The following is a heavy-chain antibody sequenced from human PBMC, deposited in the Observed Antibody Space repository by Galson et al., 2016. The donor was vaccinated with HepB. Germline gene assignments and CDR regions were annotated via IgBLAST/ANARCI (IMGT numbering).Heavy chain of an antibody. CDR3: ARTPKGKYGSPALALDF. CDR1: GYTFIHSY. CDR2: IDPGDSES. Sequence: QSGAYVKKPGEFLRIACQCSGYTFIHSYINWVRQGPGKGLEWMGRIDPGDSESNFGPSFQGHVSFSADKSLSTAFLQWSSLKASDTAIYFCARTPKGKYGSPALALDFWGQGTLVTV. J-gene: IGHJ4*02. D-gene: IGHD4-17*01. V-gene: IGHV5-10-1*01.